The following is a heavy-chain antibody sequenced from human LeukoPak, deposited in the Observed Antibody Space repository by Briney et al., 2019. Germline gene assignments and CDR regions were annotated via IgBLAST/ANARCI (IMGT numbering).Heavy chain of an antibody. CDR1: GGSIGTYY. CDR3: ARHIGGGIEDMDV. Sequence: SETLSLTCTVSGGSIGTYYWSWIRQSPGKGLEWIGYIYVTGSTRYDPYLQSRVTISVDTSRNQFFLKMSSVTAADTAVYYCARHIGGGIEDMDVWGKGTKVTVSS. D-gene: IGHD3-16*02. J-gene: IGHJ6*03. CDR2: IYVTGST. V-gene: IGHV4-59*08.